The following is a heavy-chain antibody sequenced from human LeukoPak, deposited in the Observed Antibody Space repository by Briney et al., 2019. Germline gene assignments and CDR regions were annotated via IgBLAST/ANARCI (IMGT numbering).Heavy chain of an antibody. CDR1: GFTFSNYA. CDR2: IKQDGSEK. CDR3: AREGYSSSWYDY. V-gene: IGHV3-7*01. Sequence: GGSLRLSCAASGFTFSNYAMSWVRQAPGKGLEWVANIKQDGSEKYYVDSVKGRFTISRDNAKNSLYLQMNSLRAEDTAVYYCAREGYSSSWYDYWGQGTLVTVSS. D-gene: IGHD6-13*01. J-gene: IGHJ4*02.